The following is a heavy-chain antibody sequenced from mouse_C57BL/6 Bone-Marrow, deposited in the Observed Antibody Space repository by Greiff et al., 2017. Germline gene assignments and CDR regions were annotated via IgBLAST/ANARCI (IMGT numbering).Heavy chain of an antibody. CDR3: ARLAWYYAMDY. Sequence: EVHLVESGGDLVKPGGSLKLSCAASGFTFSSYGLSWVRQTPDKRLEWVATISSGGSYTYYPDSVKGRCTISRDNAKNTLYLQMSSLKSEDTAMYYCARLAWYYAMDYWGQGTSVTVSS. J-gene: IGHJ4*01. V-gene: IGHV5-6*01. CDR1: GFTFSSYG. CDR2: ISSGGSYT.